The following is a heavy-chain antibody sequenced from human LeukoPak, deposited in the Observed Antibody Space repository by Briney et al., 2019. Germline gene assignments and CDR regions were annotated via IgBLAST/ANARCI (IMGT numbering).Heavy chain of an antibody. V-gene: IGHV4-34*01. D-gene: IGHD3-10*01. CDR3: ARALRGGSGSYSFDP. J-gene: IGHJ5*02. Sequence: SETLSLTCAVYGGSFSGYYWSWIRQPPGKGLEWIGEINHSGSTNYNPSLKSRVTISVDTSKNQFSLKLSSVTAADTAVYYCARALRGGSGSYSFDPWGQGTLVTVSS. CDR1: GGSFSGYY. CDR2: INHSGST.